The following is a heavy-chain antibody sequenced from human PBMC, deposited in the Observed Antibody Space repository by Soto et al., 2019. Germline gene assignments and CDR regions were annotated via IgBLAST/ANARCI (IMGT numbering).Heavy chain of an antibody. J-gene: IGHJ4*02. D-gene: IGHD6-6*01. CDR1: GDSVCSNSAA. V-gene: IGHV6-1*01. Sequence: SPTLSLTCAISGDSVCSNSAAWNWIRQSPSRGLGWLGRTYYRSKWYNDYAVSVKSRITINPDASKNQFSLQLNSVTPEDTAVYYCARDPGYSSSYFDYWGQGTLVTVSS. CDR2: TYYRSKWYN. CDR3: ARDPGYSSSYFDY.